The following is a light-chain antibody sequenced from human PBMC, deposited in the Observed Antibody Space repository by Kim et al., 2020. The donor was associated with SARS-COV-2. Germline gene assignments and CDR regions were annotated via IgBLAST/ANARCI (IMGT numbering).Light chain of an antibody. J-gene: IGKJ4*01. V-gene: IGKV1-12*01. CDR2: GAS. Sequence: ISSWLAWYQQKPGKAPKLLIYGASTLQNGVPSRLSGSGSGTDFTLTISSLQPEDFATYYCQQANSFPLTFGGGTKVDIK. CDR1: ISSW. CDR3: QQANSFPLT.